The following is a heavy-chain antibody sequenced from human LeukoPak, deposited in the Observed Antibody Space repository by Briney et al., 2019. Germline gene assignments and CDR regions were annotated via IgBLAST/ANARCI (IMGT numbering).Heavy chain of an antibody. Sequence: PGGSLRLSCAASGFTVSTNYVSWVRQAPGKGLEWVSAIYSDGSTHYGDSVKGRFTISRDNTKSTLYLQMNSLRAEDTAVYYCARIRTHCGGDCYPFDSWGQGTLVTVSS. V-gene: IGHV3-66*01. CDR2: IYSDGST. CDR3: ARIRTHCGGDCYPFDS. CDR1: GFTVSTNY. D-gene: IGHD2-21*02. J-gene: IGHJ4*02.